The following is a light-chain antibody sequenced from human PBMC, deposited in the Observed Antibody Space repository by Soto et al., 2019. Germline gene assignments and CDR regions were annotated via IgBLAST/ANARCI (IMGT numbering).Light chain of an antibody. CDR1: SSDVGSYNL. V-gene: IGLV2-23*01. CDR3: CSYAGTNTFV. J-gene: IGLJ1*01. Sequence: QSALTQPASVSGSPGQSITISCTGTSSDVGSYNLVSWYQQHPGKAPKLMIYEGNKRPSGVSNRFSGSKSANKASLTISGLPTEDEADYYCCSYAGTNTFVFGTGTKLTVL. CDR2: EGN.